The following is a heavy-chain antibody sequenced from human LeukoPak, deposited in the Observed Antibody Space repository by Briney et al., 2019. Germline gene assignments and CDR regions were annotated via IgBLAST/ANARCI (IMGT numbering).Heavy chain of an antibody. CDR1: GGSISSYY. V-gene: IGHV4-4*07. CDR2: IYTSGST. CDR3: AREPLGYCTNGVCLVDY. D-gene: IGHD2-8*01. Sequence: SETLSLTCTVSGGSISSYYWSWIRQPAGKGLEWIGRIYTSGSTNYNPSLKSRVTMSVDTSKNQFSLKLSSVTAADTAVYYCAREPLGYCTNGVCLVDYRGQGTLVTVSS. J-gene: IGHJ4*02.